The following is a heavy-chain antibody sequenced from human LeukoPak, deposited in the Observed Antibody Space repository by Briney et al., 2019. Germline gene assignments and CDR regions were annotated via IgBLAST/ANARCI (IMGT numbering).Heavy chain of an antibody. V-gene: IGHV1-46*01. D-gene: IGHD3-22*01. CDR3: ARDYDSSGYYDY. CDR1: GYTFTSYY. CDR2: INPSGGST. J-gene: IGHJ4*02. Sequence: ASVTVSFKASGYTFTSYYMHWVRQAPGQGLEWMGIINPSGGSTSYAQKFQGRVTMTRDTSTSTAYMELRSLRSGDTAVYYCARDYDSSGYYDYWGQGTLVTVSS.